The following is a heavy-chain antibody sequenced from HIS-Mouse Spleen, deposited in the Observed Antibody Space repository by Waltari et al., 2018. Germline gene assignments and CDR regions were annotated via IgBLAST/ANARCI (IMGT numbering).Heavy chain of an antibody. CDR3: AREIPYSSSWDAFDI. D-gene: IGHD6-13*01. V-gene: IGHV4-39*07. CDR1: GGSISSSSYY. Sequence: QLQLQESGPGLVKPSETLSLTCTVSGGSISSSSYYWGWIRQPPGKGLEWIGSIDYSGSTYYNPSLKSRVTISVDTSKNQFSLKLSSVTAADTAVYYCAREIPYSSSWDAFDIWGQGTMVTVSS. J-gene: IGHJ3*02. CDR2: IDYSGST.